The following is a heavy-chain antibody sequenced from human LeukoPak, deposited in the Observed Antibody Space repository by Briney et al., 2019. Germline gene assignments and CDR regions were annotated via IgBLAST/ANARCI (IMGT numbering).Heavy chain of an antibody. CDR3: ARANRINHDAFDI. V-gene: IGHV3-21*01. Sequence: GGSLRLSCAASGFTFSRYSMNWVRQAPGKGLEWVSSISSSSSYIYYADSVKGRFTISRDNAKNSLYLQMNSLRAEDTAVYYCARANRINHDAFDIWGQGTMVTVSS. CDR1: GFTFSRYS. J-gene: IGHJ3*02. CDR2: ISSSSSYI. D-gene: IGHD3-16*01.